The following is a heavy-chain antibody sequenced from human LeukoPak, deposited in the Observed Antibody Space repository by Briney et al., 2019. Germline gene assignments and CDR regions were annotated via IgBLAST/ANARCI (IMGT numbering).Heavy chain of an antibody. D-gene: IGHD2-2*01. V-gene: IGHV1-18*01. CDR2: ISAYNGNT. Sequence: ASVKVSCKASGYTFTSYGISWVRQAPGQGLEWMGWISAYNGNTNYAQKLQGRVTMTTDTSTSTAYMELRSLRSDDTAVYYCARAIYAHNYYGMDVWGQGTTVTVFS. CDR1: GYTFTSYG. CDR3: ARAIYAHNYYGMDV. J-gene: IGHJ6*02.